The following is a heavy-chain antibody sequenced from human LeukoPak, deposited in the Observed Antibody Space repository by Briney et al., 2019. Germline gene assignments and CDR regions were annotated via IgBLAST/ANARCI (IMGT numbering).Heavy chain of an antibody. CDR2: IYYSGST. CDR1: GGSISSYY. J-gene: IGHJ5*02. Sequence: PSETLSLTCTVSGGSISSYYWSWIRQPPGKGLEWIGYIYYSGSTNYNPSLKSRVTISVDTSKNQFSLKLSSVTAADTAVYYCARDSGSGWNWFDPWGQGTLVTVSS. V-gene: IGHV4-59*01. CDR3: ARDSGSGWNWFDP. D-gene: IGHD6-19*01.